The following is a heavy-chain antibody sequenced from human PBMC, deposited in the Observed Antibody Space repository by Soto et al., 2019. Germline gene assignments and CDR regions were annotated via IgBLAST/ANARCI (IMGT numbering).Heavy chain of an antibody. CDR1: GGSFSGYY. J-gene: IGHJ6*02. Sequence: QVQLQQWGAGLLKPSETLSLTCAVYGGSFSGYYWSWIRQPPGKGLEWIGEINHSGSTNYNPSLKGRVTISVHTSKNQFSLKLSSVTAADTAVYYCARVTGRYYYGMDVWGQGTTVTVSS. CDR3: ARVTGRYYYGMDV. CDR2: INHSGST. V-gene: IGHV4-34*01.